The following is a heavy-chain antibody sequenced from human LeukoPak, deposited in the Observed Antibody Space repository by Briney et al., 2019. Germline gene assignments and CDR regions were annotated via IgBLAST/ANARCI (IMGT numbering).Heavy chain of an antibody. V-gene: IGHV1-2*06. Sequence: ASVKVSCKASGYTFTGYYMHWVRQAPGQGLEWMGRINPNSGGTNYAQKFQGRVTMTRDTSISTAYMELSRLRSDDTAVYYCARGEYSSGWYAYWGQGTLVTVSS. CDR1: GYTFTGYY. D-gene: IGHD6-19*01. CDR2: INPNSGGT. J-gene: IGHJ4*02. CDR3: ARGEYSSGWYAY.